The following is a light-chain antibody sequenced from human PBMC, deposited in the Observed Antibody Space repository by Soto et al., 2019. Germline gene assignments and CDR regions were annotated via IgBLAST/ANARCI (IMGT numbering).Light chain of an antibody. CDR1: SSNIGAGYD. V-gene: IGLV1-40*01. CDR2: GNS. Sequence: QSVLTQPPSVSGSPGQRGTISCTGSSSNIGAGYDVHWYQQLPGTAPKLLIYGNSNRPSGVPDRFSGSKSGTSASLAITGLQAEDEADYYCQSYDSSLSVVFGGGTKLNVL. J-gene: IGLJ2*01. CDR3: QSYDSSLSVV.